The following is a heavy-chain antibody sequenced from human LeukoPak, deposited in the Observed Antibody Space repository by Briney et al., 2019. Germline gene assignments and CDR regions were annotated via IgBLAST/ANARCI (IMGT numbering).Heavy chain of an antibody. J-gene: IGHJ3*02. CDR2: IWYDGSNK. V-gene: IGHV3-33*01. D-gene: IGHD4-17*01. CDR3: AREPVTTYALDI. Sequence: GRSLRLSCAASGFTFSSYGMHWVRQAPGKGLEWVAVIWYDGSNKYYADSVKGRFTISRDNSKNTLYLQMNSLRAEDTAVYYCAREPVTTYALDIWGQGTMVTVSS. CDR1: GFTFSSYG.